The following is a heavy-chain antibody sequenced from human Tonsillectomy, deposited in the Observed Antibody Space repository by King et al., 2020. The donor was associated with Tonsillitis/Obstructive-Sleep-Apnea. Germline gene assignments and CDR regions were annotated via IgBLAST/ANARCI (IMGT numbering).Heavy chain of an antibody. D-gene: IGHD3-16*01. CDR1: GFTFNNAW. Sequence: VQLVESGGGLVKPGGSLRLSCTASGFTFNNAWMSWVRQAPGKGLEWVGRIKSKTDGGTTDYAAPVKGRFTISRDDSKNTLYLQMNSLKTEDTAVYYCTTESVYAYYNYYYMDVWGKGTPVTVSS. CDR2: IKSKTDGGTT. CDR3: TTESVYAYYNYYYMDV. J-gene: IGHJ6*03. V-gene: IGHV3-15*01.